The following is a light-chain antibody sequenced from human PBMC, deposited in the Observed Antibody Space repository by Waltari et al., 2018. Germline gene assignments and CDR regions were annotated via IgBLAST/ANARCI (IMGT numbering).Light chain of an antibody. J-gene: IGKJ4*02. CDR2: KTS. CDR1: PFLNFW. V-gene: IGKV1-5*03. CDR3: QQYISDPT. Sequence: DVQMTQFPSTVSASVGDSITITLRASPFLNFWLAWYQQKPGKAPKLLIYKTSSLYHGVPSRCSGTGFGTDFTLTINNLQPDDFAVYYCQQYISDPTFGGGTKVESK.